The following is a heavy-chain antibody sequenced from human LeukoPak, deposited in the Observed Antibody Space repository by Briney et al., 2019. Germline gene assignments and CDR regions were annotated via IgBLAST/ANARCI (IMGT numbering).Heavy chain of an antibody. CDR1: GGSFSGYY. Sequence: SGTLSLTCAVYGGSFSGYYWSWIRQPPGKGLEWIGEINHSGSTNYNPSLKSRVTISVDTSKNQFSLKLSSVTAADTAVYYCAGRLGFGELSWFDPWGQGTLVTVSS. D-gene: IGHD3-10*01. V-gene: IGHV4-34*01. J-gene: IGHJ5*02. CDR2: INHSGST. CDR3: AGRLGFGELSWFDP.